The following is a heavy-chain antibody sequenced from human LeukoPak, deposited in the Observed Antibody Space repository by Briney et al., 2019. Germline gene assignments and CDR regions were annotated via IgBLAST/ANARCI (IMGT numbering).Heavy chain of an antibody. J-gene: IGHJ3*02. CDR3: ARWAGQWLVGLNAAFDI. D-gene: IGHD6-19*01. CDR1: GFTVSSNY. Sequence: PGRSLRLSCAASGFTVSSNYMSWVRQAPGKGLEWVSVIYSGGSTYYADSVKGRFTISRDNSKNTLYLQMNSLRAEDTAVYYCARWAGQWLVGLNAAFDIWGQGTMVTVSS. CDR2: IYSGGST. V-gene: IGHV3-53*01.